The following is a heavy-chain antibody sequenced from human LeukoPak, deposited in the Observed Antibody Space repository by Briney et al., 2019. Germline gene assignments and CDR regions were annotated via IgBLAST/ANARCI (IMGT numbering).Heavy chain of an antibody. CDR3: ARLGQPSIFGVVIDWSWFDP. J-gene: IGHJ5*02. CDR2: IYYSGST. CDR1: GGSISSYY. D-gene: IGHD3-3*01. V-gene: IGHV4-59*08. Sequence: NPSETLSLTCTVSGGSISSYYWSWIRQPPGKGLEWIGYIYYSGSTNYNPSLKSRVTISVDTSKNQFSLKLSSVTAADTAVYYCARLGQPSIFGVVIDWSWFDPWGQGTLVTVSS.